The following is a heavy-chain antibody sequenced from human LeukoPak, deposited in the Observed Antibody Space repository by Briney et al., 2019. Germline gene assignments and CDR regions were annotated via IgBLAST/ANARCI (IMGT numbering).Heavy chain of an antibody. J-gene: IGHJ5*02. CDR2: IYPGASDS. V-gene: IGHV5-51*01. Sequence: GASMKTSCKGSDSSFTSYRIGWVRQIPRKRLEWMGIIYPGASDSRYSPSFQGQGTISADKSISTAYLQWSSLKASDTAMYYCARVGYCSSTSCDNWFDPWGQGTLVIVFS. CDR1: DSSFTSYR. D-gene: IGHD2-2*01. CDR3: ARVGYCSSTSCDNWFDP.